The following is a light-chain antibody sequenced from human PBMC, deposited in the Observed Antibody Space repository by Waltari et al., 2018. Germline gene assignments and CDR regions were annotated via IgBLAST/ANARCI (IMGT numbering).Light chain of an antibody. J-gene: IGKJ3*01. Sequence: DVVVTQSPDSLAVSLGERATINCKSSQNVNNKLAWYQQKPGQPPNLLIYWASTRASGVPDRFSVSASGTDFTLTISSLQADDVAVYYCQQYDNTPFTFGPGTKVDIK. V-gene: IGKV4-1*01. CDR1: QNVNNK. CDR2: WAS. CDR3: QQYDNTPFT.